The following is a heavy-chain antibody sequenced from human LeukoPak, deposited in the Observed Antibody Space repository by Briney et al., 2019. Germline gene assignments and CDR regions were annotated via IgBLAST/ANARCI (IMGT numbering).Heavy chain of an antibody. D-gene: IGHD7-27*01. Sequence: GGSLRLSCAASGFTFSDFWMHWVRQAPGKGPVWVSRIRPDGTDASYADSVKGRFTISRDNARNTLFLQISSLRDEDTAVYYCARDMWGTFDYWGQGTLVTVSS. J-gene: IGHJ4*02. V-gene: IGHV3-74*01. CDR1: GFTFSDFW. CDR2: IRPDGTDA. CDR3: ARDMWGTFDY.